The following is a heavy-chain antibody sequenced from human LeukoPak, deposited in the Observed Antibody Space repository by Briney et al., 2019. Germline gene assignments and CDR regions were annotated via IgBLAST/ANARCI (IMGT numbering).Heavy chain of an antibody. D-gene: IGHD6-13*01. J-gene: IGHJ3*02. Sequence: SQTLSLTCAISGDTVSSNSAAWNWIRQSPSRGLEWLGRTYYRSKWYNDYAASVKSRISINPDTSKNHFSLQLNSVTPEDTAVYYCARKYSSTWYDALDIWGQGAMVTVSS. CDR1: GDTVSSNSAA. V-gene: IGHV6-1*01. CDR3: ARKYSSTWYDALDI. CDR2: TYYRSKWYN.